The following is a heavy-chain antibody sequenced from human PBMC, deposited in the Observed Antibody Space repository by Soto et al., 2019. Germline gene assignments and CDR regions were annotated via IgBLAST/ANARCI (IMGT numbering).Heavy chain of an antibody. CDR1: GYTFTSYG. Sequence: ASVKVSCKASGYTFTSYGISWVRQAPGQGLEWMGWISAYNGNTNYAQKLQGRVTMTTDTSTSTAYMELRSLRSDDPAVYYCARDGGGGGSYYYYYYGMDVWGQGTTVTVSS. J-gene: IGHJ6*02. CDR2: ISAYNGNT. CDR3: ARDGGGGGSYYYYYYGMDV. D-gene: IGHD1-26*01. V-gene: IGHV1-18*01.